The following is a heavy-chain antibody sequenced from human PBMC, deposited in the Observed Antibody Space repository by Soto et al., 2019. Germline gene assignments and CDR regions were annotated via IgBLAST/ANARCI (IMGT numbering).Heavy chain of an antibody. J-gene: IGHJ6*02. V-gene: IGHV3-15*01. CDR3: TTDSADIVVVPATFGMDV. D-gene: IGHD2-2*01. CDR2: IKSITDGGTT. Sequence: GSLRLSCAASGITFSNAWMTWVRQAPGKGLEWVGRIKSITDGGTTDYAAPVKGRFTIPRDDSKDTLYLQMNNLRTEDTAVYHCTTDSADIVVVPATFGMDVWGQGTTVTVSS. CDR1: GITFSNAW.